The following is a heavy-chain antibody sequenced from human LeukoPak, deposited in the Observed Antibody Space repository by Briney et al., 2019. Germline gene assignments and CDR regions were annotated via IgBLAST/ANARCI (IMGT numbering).Heavy chain of an antibody. Sequence: SGGSLRLSCAASGFTVSSNYMTWVRQAPGKGPEWVSVIYSGGSTYYADSVKGRFTISRDNSKNTLYLQMNSLRAEDTAVYYCARDRGGSFDIWGQGTMVTVSS. CDR2: IYSGGST. CDR3: ARDRGGSFDI. J-gene: IGHJ3*02. V-gene: IGHV3-66*01. D-gene: IGHD3-10*01. CDR1: GFTVSSNY.